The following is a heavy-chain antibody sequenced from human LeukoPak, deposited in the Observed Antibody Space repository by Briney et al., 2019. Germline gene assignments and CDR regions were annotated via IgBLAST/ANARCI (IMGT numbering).Heavy chain of an antibody. Sequence: SETLSLTCTVSGGSISSYYWSWIRQPPGKGLEWIGYIYYSGSTNYNPSLKSRVTISVDTSENQFSLKLSSVTAADTAVYYCARHTDLGYCSGGSCYYYYYMDVWGKGTTVTVSS. CDR2: IYYSGST. CDR3: ARHTDLGYCSGGSCYYYYYMDV. J-gene: IGHJ6*03. V-gene: IGHV4-59*01. CDR1: GGSISSYY. D-gene: IGHD2-15*01.